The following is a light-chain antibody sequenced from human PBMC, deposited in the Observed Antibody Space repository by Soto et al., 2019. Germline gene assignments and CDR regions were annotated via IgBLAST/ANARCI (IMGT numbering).Light chain of an antibody. CDR2: EVN. CDR1: SSDVGGYNY. V-gene: IGLV2-8*01. Sequence: QSALTQPPSASGSLGQSVTISCTGTSSDVGGYNYVSWYQQRPGKAPKVMIYEVNKRPSGVPDRFSGSKSGNTASLTVSGLQAEDEADYYCSSYAGSNNWVFGGGTKVTVL. CDR3: SSYAGSNNWV. J-gene: IGLJ3*02.